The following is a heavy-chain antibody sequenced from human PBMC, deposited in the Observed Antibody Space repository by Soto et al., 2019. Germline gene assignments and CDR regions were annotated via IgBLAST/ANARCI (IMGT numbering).Heavy chain of an antibody. D-gene: IGHD3-16*01. Sequence: QVHLVESGGGVVQPGGSLRLSCAASGFTINRNDMYWVRQAPGKGLEWVAVMSFDGNHQHYADSVKGRFTTSRDNSKNSLYLQINSLRAEDTAVYYCLSASSGDGGVTSFWGPGTRLTVSS. CDR2: MSFDGNHQ. CDR3: LSASSGDGGVTSF. V-gene: IGHV3-30*03. CDR1: GFTINRND. J-gene: IGHJ4*02.